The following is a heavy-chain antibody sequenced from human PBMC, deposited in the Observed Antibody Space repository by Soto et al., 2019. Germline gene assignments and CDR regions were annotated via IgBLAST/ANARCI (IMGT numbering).Heavy chain of an antibody. CDR3: ASQRGGWYYAFDI. V-gene: IGHV4-59*05. Sequence: SDTLSLTCTVSGGSISSYYWSWIRRPPGKGLEWIGSIYFSGSTYYNPSLKSRVTISVDTSKNQLSLKLSSVTAADTAVYYCASQRGGWYYAFDIWGQGTMVT. J-gene: IGHJ3*02. D-gene: IGHD6-19*01. CDR1: GGSISSYY. CDR2: IYFSGST.